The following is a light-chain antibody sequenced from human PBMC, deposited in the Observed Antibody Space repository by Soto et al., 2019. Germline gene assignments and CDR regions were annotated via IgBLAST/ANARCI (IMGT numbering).Light chain of an antibody. V-gene: IGLV2-14*01. CDR2: EVR. Sequence: QSVLTQPASLSGPPGQSITISCSGTSGDVGGYNYFSWYQQHPGKAPKLMIYEVRNRPSGVSNRFSGSKSGNTASLTISGLQAGDEADYYCSSLTGSTPLYVFGTGTKVTVL. CDR1: SGDVGGYNY. CDR3: SSLTGSTPLYV. J-gene: IGLJ1*01.